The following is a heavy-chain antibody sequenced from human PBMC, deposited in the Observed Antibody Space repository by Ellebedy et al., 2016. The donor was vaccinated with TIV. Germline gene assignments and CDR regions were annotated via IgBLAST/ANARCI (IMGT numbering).Heavy chain of an antibody. CDR1: GFTFRNCS. V-gene: IGHV3-21*01. Sequence: GESLKISCAASGFTFRNCSMNWVRQAPGKGLEWVSSISSSASYIYYADSVKGRFTISRDNAKNSLYLQMDSLRAEDTAVYYCARVAVVVVPATGEDDWGQGTLVTVSS. J-gene: IGHJ4*02. D-gene: IGHD2-15*01. CDR2: ISSSASYI. CDR3: ARVAVVVVPATGEDD.